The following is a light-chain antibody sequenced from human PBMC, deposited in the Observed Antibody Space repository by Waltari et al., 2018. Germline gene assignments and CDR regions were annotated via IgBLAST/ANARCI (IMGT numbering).Light chain of an antibody. V-gene: IGLV1-40*01. CDR1: SSNIGAGYD. CDR2: GTS. CDR3: QSYDSSLSGVV. J-gene: IGLJ2*01. Sequence: QSVLTQPPSVSGAPGQRVTISCTGSSSNIGAGYDVHWYQQLPGTAPNLHLYGTSNPPPGVTDRFSGSKSGTSASLAITGLQAEDEADYYCQSYDSSLSGVVFGGGTKLTVL.